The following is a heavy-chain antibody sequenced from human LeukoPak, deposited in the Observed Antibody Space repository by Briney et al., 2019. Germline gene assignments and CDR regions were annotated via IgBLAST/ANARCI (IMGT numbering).Heavy chain of an antibody. D-gene: IGHD2-2*01. Sequence: GGSLRLSCAASGFTFSNYAMSWVRQAPGKGLEWVSAISGSGGDTFYTDSVKGRFAISRDNSKNTLYLQMNSLRAEDTAVYYCAKSSERRLIVVVPAATFDYWGQGTLVTVSS. J-gene: IGHJ4*02. CDR3: AKSSERRLIVVVPAATFDY. V-gene: IGHV3-23*01. CDR1: GFTFSNYA. CDR2: ISGSGGDT.